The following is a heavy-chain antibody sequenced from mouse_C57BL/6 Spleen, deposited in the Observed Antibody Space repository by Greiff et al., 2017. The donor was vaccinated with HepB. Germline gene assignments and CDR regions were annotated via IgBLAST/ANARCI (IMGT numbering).Heavy chain of an antibody. J-gene: IGHJ2*01. Sequence: EVQLQQSGPELVKPGASVKMSCKASGYTFTDYNMHWVKQSHGKSLEWIGYINPNNGGTSYNQKFKGKATLTVNKSSSTAYMELRSLTSEDSAVYYWARDHDSNDVRFDYWGQGTTLTVSS. CDR3: ARDHDSNDVRFDY. CDR1: GYTFTDYN. D-gene: IGHD2-12*01. CDR2: INPNNGGT. V-gene: IGHV1-22*01.